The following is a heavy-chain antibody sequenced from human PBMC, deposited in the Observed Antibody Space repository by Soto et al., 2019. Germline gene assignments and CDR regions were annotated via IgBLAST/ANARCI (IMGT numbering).Heavy chain of an antibody. D-gene: IGHD6-13*01. Sequence: ESLKISCKGSGYSFTSYWIGWVRQMPGKGLEWMGIIYPGDSDTRYSPSFQGQVTISADKSISTAYLQWSSLKASDTAMYYCARFPGYSSSWYYYYGMDVWGQGSTVTVSS. CDR2: IYPGDSDT. J-gene: IGHJ6*02. V-gene: IGHV5-51*01. CDR1: GYSFTSYW. CDR3: ARFPGYSSSWYYYYGMDV.